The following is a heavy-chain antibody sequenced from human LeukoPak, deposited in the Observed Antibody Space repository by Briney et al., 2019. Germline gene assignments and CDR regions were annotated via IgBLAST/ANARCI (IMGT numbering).Heavy chain of an antibody. CDR1: GGSLSSYY. Sequence: PSETLSLTCTVSGGSLSSYYWNWIRQPPGKGLEWIGYIYYSGSTKYNPSLKSRVTISVDTSKNQFSLRLSSVTAADTAVYYCARASDSSGYLVPLDYWGQGTLVTVSS. J-gene: IGHJ4*02. CDR2: IYYSGST. CDR3: ARASDSSGYLVPLDY. V-gene: IGHV4-59*01. D-gene: IGHD3-22*01.